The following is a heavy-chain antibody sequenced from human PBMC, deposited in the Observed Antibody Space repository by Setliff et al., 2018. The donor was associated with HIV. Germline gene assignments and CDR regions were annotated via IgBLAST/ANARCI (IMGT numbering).Heavy chain of an antibody. J-gene: IGHJ6*02. CDR1: GYTFTSYG. D-gene: IGHD2-21*01. Sequence: ASVKVSCKASGYTFTSYGITWVRQAPGQGLEWMGWISGYNGNTDYAQNLQGRVKITADDSSNTAYMELSSLRSDDTAMYYCARALPAGRLQKLSQKTMDVWGQGTSVTVSS. CDR2: ISGYNGNT. V-gene: IGHV1-18*01. CDR3: ARALPAGRLQKLSQKTMDV.